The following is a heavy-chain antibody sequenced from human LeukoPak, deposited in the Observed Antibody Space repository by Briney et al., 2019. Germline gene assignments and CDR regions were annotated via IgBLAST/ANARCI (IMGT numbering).Heavy chain of an antibody. CDR1: GFPFSNHD. Sequence: GGSLRLSCAASGFPFSNHDMNWVRQAPGKGLEWVGRIRSKANSYATAYAASVKGRFTISRDDSKNTAYLQMNSLKTEDTAVYYCTRPAVGAVAGRDVWGKGTTVTVSS. D-gene: IGHD6-19*01. V-gene: IGHV3-73*01. CDR3: TRPAVGAVAGRDV. CDR2: IRSKANSYAT. J-gene: IGHJ6*04.